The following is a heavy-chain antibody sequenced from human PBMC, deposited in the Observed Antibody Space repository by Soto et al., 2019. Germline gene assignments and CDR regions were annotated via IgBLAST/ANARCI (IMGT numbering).Heavy chain of an antibody. V-gene: IGHV3-30*18. J-gene: IGHJ6*02. CDR3: AKKRNDGLYYYYYYAMDV. CDR2: ISYDGSNK. D-gene: IGHD1-1*01. Sequence: GGSLRLSCAASGFTLSSYGMHWVRQAPGKGLEWVAVISYDGSNKYYADSVKGRFTISRDNSKNTLYLQMNSLRAEDTAVYYCAKKRNDGLYYYYYYAMDVWGQGTTVTVSS. CDR1: GFTLSSYG.